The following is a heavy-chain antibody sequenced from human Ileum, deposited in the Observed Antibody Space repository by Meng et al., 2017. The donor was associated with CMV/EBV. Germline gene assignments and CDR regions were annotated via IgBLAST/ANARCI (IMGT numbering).Heavy chain of an antibody. CDR3: ARAAARGVPVDL. V-gene: IGHV4-4*07. D-gene: IGHD3-10*01. CDR2: IHPTGTT. CDR1: GGSLTSYY. J-gene: IGHJ5*02. Sequence: QLPPQESGPRLLQPSETLSLTCTVTGGSLTSYYWTWIRQPAGKGLEWIGRIHPTGTTDDNPSLRSRVSMSLDKSKNQFSLKLTSVTAADTAVYYCARAAARGVPVDLWGQGTLVTVSS.